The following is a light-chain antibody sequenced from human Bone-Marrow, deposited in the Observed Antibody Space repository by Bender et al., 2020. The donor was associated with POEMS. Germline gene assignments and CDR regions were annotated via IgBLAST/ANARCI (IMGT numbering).Light chain of an antibody. CDR2: DVT. V-gene: IGLV2-11*01. Sequence: QSALTQPRSVSASPGQSVTISCAGTSGDVGGYNYVSWYQHHPGKAPKLLIYDVTRRPSGVPLRFSGSKSVNTASLTISGLQADDEADYYCCSYAGPQIHYVFGTGTTVTVL. CDR3: CSYAGPQIHYV. J-gene: IGLJ1*01. CDR1: SGDVGGYNY.